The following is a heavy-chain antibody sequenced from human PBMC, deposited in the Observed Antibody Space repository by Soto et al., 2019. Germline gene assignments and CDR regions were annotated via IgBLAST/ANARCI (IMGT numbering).Heavy chain of an antibody. CDR1: GFTFSTYA. Sequence: GSLRLSCAASGFTFSTYAMSWVRQAPGKGLEWVSAISGSGGSTYYADSVKGRFTISRDNSKNTLYLQMNSLRAEDTAVYYCARNYYDTNGYYYNFDYWGLGTLVTVS. CDR3: ARNYYDTNGYYYNFDY. J-gene: IGHJ4*02. V-gene: IGHV3-23*01. D-gene: IGHD3-22*01. CDR2: ISGSGGST.